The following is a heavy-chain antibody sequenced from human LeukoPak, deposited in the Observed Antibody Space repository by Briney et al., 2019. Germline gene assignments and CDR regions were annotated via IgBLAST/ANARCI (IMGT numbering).Heavy chain of an antibody. J-gene: IGHJ4*02. CDR1: GFTFSGSA. Sequence: GGSLKLSCAASGFTFSGSAMHWVRQASGKGLEWVGRIRSKANSYATAYAASVKGRFTISRDDSKNTAYLQMNSLKTEDTAVYYCTRRLWFGELFTDYWGQGTLVTVSS. V-gene: IGHV3-73*01. D-gene: IGHD3-10*01. CDR2: IRSKANSYAT. CDR3: TRRLWFGELFTDY.